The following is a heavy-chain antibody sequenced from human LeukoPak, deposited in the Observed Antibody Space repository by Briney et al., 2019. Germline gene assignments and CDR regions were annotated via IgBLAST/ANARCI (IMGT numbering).Heavy chain of an antibody. CDR2: ISGSGGST. D-gene: IGHD5-18*01. V-gene: IGHV3-23*01. CDR3: ARGLDTASYYGMDV. CDR1: GFTFSTYG. J-gene: IGHJ6*02. Sequence: PGGSLRLSCSASGFTFSTYGMNWVRQAPGKELEWVSGISGSGGSTYYADSVKGRFTISRDNSKNTLYLQMNSLRAEDTAVYYCARGLDTASYYGMDVWGQGTTVTVSS.